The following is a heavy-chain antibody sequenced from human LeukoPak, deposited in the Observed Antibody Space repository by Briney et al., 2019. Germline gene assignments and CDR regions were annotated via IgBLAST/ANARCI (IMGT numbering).Heavy chain of an antibody. CDR3: ARDRDSSSHFDY. D-gene: IGHD6-13*01. Sequence: SQTLSLTCTVAGGPISSGGYYWSWIRQHPGKGLEWIGYIYYSGSTYYNPSLKSRVTISVDTSKNQFSLKLSSVTAADTAVYYCARDRDSSSHFDYWGQGTLVTVSS. J-gene: IGHJ4*02. V-gene: IGHV4-31*03. CDR2: IYYSGST. CDR1: GGPISSGGYY.